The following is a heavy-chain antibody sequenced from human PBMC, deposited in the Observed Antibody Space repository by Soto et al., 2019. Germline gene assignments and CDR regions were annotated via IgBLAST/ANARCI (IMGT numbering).Heavy chain of an antibody. J-gene: IGHJ6*02. D-gene: IGHD3-9*01. V-gene: IGHV3-15*01. Sequence: GGSLRLSCAASGFTFSNAWMSWVRQAPGKGLEWVGRIKSKTDGGTTDYAAPVKGRFTISRDDSKNTLYLQMNSLKTEDTAVYYCTTEADILTGYPFFNGMDVWGQGTTVTVSS. CDR1: GFTFSNAW. CDR2: IKSKTDGGTT. CDR3: TTEADILTGYPFFNGMDV.